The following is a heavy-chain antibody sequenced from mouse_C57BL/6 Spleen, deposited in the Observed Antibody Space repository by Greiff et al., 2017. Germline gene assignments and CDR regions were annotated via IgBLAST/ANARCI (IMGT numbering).Heavy chain of an antibody. D-gene: IGHD1-1*01. CDR1: GFTFSNYW. J-gene: IGHJ1*03. CDR3: TGGYYYGSYGWYFDV. V-gene: IGHV6-3*01. CDR2: IRLKSDNYAT. Sequence: DVKLVESGGGLVQPGGSMKLSCVASGFTFSNYWMNWVRQSPEKGLEWVAQIRLKSDNYATHYAESVKGRFTISRDDSKSKVYMQMNNLRAEETGIYYCTGGYYYGSYGWYFDVWGTGTTVTVSS.